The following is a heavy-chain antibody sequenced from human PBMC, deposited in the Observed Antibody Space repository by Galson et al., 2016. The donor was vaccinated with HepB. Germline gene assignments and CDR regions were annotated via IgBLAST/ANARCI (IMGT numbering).Heavy chain of an antibody. CDR1: GGTFKNNA. D-gene: IGHD4-17*01. J-gene: IGHJ6*02. CDR2: IIPMFGIP. Sequence: SVKVSCKATGGTFKNNAFSWVRQAPGQGLEWLAGIIPMFGIPTIAQNFKGRVSITADEFTTTVYMELSSLRSEVTALYYYATDPYYDDFEYYGMDVWGQGTTVTVS. V-gene: IGHV1-69*13. CDR3: ATDPYYDDFEYYGMDV.